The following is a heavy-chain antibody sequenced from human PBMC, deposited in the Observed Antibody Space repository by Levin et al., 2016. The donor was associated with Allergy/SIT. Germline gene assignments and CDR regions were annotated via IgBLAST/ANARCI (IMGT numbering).Heavy chain of an antibody. V-gene: IGHV1-2*02. J-gene: IGHJ4*02. CDR3: ARTQWIQLWLGY. Sequence: WVRQAPGQGLEWMGWINPNSGGTNYAQKFQGRVTMTRDTSISTAYMELSRLRSDDTAVYYCARTQWIQLWLGYWGQGTLVTVSS. D-gene: IGHD5-18*01. CDR2: INPNSGGT.